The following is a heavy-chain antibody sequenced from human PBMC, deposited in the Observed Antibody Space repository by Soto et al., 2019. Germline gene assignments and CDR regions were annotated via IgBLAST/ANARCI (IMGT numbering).Heavy chain of an antibody. CDR1: GGSISSGGYY. V-gene: IGHV4-30-4*01. CDR3: ARDRRVVVVPAAIEYYYYYYGMDV. Sequence: SETLSLTCTVSGGSISSGGYYWSWIRQPPGKGLEWIGYIYYSGNTYYNPSLKSRVTISVDTSKNQFSLKLSSVTAADTAVYYCARDRRVVVVPAAIEYYYYYYGMDVWGQGTTVTVS. CDR2: IYYSGNT. J-gene: IGHJ6*02. D-gene: IGHD2-2*02.